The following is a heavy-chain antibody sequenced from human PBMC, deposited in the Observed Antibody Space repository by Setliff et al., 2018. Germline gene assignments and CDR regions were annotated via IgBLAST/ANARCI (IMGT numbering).Heavy chain of an antibody. D-gene: IGHD3-10*01. CDR2: IIPIFGTA. Sequence: GASVKVSCKASGGTFSSYAISWVRQAPGQGLEWMGGIIPIFGTANYAQKFQGRVTITTDESTSTAYMELSSLRSEDAAVYYCARGRSLLWFGELSRPYYFDYWGQGTLVTVSS. CDR3: ARGRSLLWFGELSRPYYFDY. CDR1: GGTFSSYA. V-gene: IGHV1-69*05. J-gene: IGHJ4*02.